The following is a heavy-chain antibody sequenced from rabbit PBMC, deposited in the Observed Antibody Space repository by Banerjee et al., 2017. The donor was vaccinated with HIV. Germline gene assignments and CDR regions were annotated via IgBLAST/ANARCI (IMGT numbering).Heavy chain of an antibody. CDR1: GSSFSSSYY. V-gene: IGHV1S43*01. J-gene: IGHJ2*01. D-gene: IGHD2-1*01. CDR3: ARGYNYDDSGNWDGFDP. Sequence: QQQLVESGGGLVKPGASLTLTCTASGSSFSSSYYMCWVRQAPGKGLEWIGCIYVGASADTYYASWVNGRFTISRSTSLNTVDLQMTSLTAADTATYFCARGYNYDDSGNWDGFDPWGPGTLVTVS. CDR2: IYVGASADT.